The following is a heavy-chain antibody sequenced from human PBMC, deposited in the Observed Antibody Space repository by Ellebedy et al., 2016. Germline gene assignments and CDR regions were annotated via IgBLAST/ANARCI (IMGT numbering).Heavy chain of an antibody. J-gene: IGHJ4*02. Sequence: ASVKVSCKASGFTFTSSAMQWVRQARGQRLEWIGWIVVGSGNTNYAQKFQERVTITRDMSTSTAYMELSSLRSEDTAVYYCLKREAAAGSSGLDYWGQGTLVTVSS. CDR2: IVVGSGNT. D-gene: IGHD6-13*01. CDR1: GFTFTSSA. CDR3: LKREAAAGSSGLDY. V-gene: IGHV1-58*02.